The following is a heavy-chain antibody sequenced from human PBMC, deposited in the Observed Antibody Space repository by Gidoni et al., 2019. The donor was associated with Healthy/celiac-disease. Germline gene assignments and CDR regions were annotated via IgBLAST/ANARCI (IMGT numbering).Heavy chain of an antibody. D-gene: IGHD3-3*01. V-gene: IGHV3-7*01. Sequence: EVQLVESGGGLVQPGGSLRLSCAASGFTFSSYWMSWVRQAPGKGLEWVANIKQDGSEKYYVDSVKGRFTISRDNAKNSLYLQMNSLRAEDTAVYYCAREGTYYDFWSGYFRPLNWFDPWGQGTLVTVSS. CDR2: IKQDGSEK. J-gene: IGHJ5*02. CDR1: GFTFSSYW. CDR3: AREGTYYDFWSGYFRPLNWFDP.